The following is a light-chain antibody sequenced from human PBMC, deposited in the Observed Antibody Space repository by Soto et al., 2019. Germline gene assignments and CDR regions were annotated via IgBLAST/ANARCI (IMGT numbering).Light chain of an antibody. CDR1: QSIGRW. CDR2: KAS. V-gene: IGKV1-5*03. CDR3: QQYDSYS. J-gene: IGKJ4*01. Sequence: DVQMTQSPSTLSASVGDSVTITCRASQSIGRWLAWYQQKPGKAPNLLIYKASTLETGVPSRFSGSGSGTEFTLTISSLQPDDFATYYCQQYDSYSFGGGTRWRSN.